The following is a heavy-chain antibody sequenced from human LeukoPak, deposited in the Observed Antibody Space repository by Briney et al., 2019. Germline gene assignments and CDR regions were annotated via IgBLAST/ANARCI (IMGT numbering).Heavy chain of an antibody. Sequence: PSETLSLTCAVSGGSISSYYWSWIRQPPGKGLEWIGYIYYSGSTNYNPSLKSRVTISVDTSKNQFSLKLSSVTAADTAVYYCARGLAAPKGLGIEYWGQGTLVTVSS. J-gene: IGHJ4*02. CDR3: ARGLAAPKGLGIEY. V-gene: IGHV4-59*01. D-gene: IGHD6-13*01. CDR2: IYYSGST. CDR1: GGSISSYY.